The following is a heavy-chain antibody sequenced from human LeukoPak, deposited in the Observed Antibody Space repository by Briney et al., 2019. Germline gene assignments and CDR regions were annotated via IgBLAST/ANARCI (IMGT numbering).Heavy chain of an antibody. Sequence: PGGSLRLSCAPSGFAFSSYSMSWVRQAPGKGLEWVSSISSSSSYIYYADSVKGRFTISRDHATNPLYLQMNSLRAEDKAVYYCAREGCSSTSCYDYWGQGTLVTVSS. CDR2: ISSSSSYI. V-gene: IGHV3-21*01. J-gene: IGHJ4*02. CDR1: GFAFSSYS. CDR3: AREGCSSTSCYDY. D-gene: IGHD2-2*01.